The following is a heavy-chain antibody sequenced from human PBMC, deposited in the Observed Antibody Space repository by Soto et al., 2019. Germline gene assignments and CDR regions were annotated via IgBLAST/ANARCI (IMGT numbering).Heavy chain of an antibody. V-gene: IGHV1-18*01. D-gene: IGHD2-21*02. CDR3: ARGVTPIDC. Sequence: QVQLVQSGAEVKKPGASVKVSCKTSGYTFTTLGISWVRQAPGQGLEWMGWISAYNGNTNYAQKFQGRATMTTGTPTSTAYMEVRSLRPDDTAVYYCARGVTPIDCWGQGTLVTVSS. CDR1: GYTFTTLG. CDR2: ISAYNGNT. J-gene: IGHJ4*02.